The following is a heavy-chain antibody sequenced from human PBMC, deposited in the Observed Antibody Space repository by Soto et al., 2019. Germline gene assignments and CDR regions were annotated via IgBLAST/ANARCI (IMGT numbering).Heavy chain of an antibody. CDR1: GFTFSSYD. CDR2: IGTAGDT. D-gene: IGHD4-17*01. CDR3: ARDRHYGDFEFDY. Sequence: GGSLRLSCAASGFTFSSYDMHWARKATGKGLEWVSAIGTAGDTYYPGSVKGRFTISRENAKNSLYLQMNSLRAEDAAVYYCARDRHYGDFEFDYWGQGTLVTVSS. J-gene: IGHJ4*02. V-gene: IGHV3-13*01.